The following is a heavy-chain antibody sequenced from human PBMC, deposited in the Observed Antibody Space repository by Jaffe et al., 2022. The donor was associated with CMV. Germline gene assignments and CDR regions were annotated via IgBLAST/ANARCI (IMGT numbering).Heavy chain of an antibody. D-gene: IGHD3-16*01. CDR2: IRSKAYGGTT. V-gene: IGHV3-49*04. J-gene: IGHJ6*03. CDR1: GFTFSDYT. Sequence: EVQLVESGGGLVQPGRSLRLSCTAFGFTFSDYTMSWVRQAPGKGLQWVGFIRSKAYGGTTEYAASVKGRFTISRDHSKSIAYLQMNSLKTEDTAVYYCTRRGEPPYYYYYMDVWGKGTTVTVSS. CDR3: TRRGEPPYYYYYMDV.